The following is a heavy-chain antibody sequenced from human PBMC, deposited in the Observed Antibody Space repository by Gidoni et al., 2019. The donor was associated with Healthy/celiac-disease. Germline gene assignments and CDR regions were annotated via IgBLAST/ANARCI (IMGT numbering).Heavy chain of an antibody. CDR2: ISGSGGST. J-gene: IGHJ4*02. CDR3: AKDTRITIFGVVIIPADRGFDY. V-gene: IGHV3-23*01. Sequence: EVQLLESGGGLVQPGGSLRLSCAASGFTFISYSMRWVRQAPGKGLEWVSAISGSGGSTYYADSVKGRFTISRDNSKNTLYLQMNSLRAEDTAVYYCAKDTRITIFGVVIIPADRGFDYWGQGTLVTVSS. CDR1: GFTFISYS. D-gene: IGHD3-3*01.